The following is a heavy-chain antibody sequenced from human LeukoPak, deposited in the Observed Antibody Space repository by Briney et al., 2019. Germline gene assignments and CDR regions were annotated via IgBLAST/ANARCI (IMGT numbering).Heavy chain of an antibody. V-gene: IGHV4-34*01. D-gene: IGHD1-26*01. CDR1: GGSFSGYY. Sequence: SETLSLTCAVYGGSFSGYYWSWIRQPPGKGLEWIGEINHSGSTNYNPSLKSRVTISVDTSKNQFSLKLSSVTAADTAVYYCARSLTVGATAYWGQGTLVTVSS. CDR2: INHSGST. CDR3: ARSLTVGATAY. J-gene: IGHJ4*02.